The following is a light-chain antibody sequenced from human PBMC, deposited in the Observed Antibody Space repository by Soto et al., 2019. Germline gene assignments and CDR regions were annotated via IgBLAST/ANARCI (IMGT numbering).Light chain of an antibody. V-gene: IGKV1-17*01. J-gene: IGKJ1*01. CDR1: QGITND. CDR2: VAS. CDR3: LPHNTYPRT. Sequence: DVQMTQSPSYLSASVGDRVTITCRASQGITNDLGWYQQKPGKAPQRLLLVASRLHSGVPSRFSGSGSGTEFTLPINGLQAEDFATYYCLPHNTYPRTFGQGTKL.